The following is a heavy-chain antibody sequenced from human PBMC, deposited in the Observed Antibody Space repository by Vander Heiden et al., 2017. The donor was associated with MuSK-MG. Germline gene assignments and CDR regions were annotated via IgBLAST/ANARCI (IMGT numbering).Heavy chain of an antibody. Sequence: QVQLVQSGAEVKKPGASVKVSCKASGYTFTSYGISWVRQAPGQGLEWMGWISAYNGNTNYAKKLQGRVTMTTDTSTSTAYMELRSLSSEETAVYYCARDRPIVSTRIVVGPSDYWGHGTLVTVSS. D-gene: IGHD3-22*01. V-gene: IGHV1-18*01. CDR1: GYTFTSYG. J-gene: IGHJ4*01. CDR2: ISAYNGNT. CDR3: ARDRPIVSTRIVVGPSDY.